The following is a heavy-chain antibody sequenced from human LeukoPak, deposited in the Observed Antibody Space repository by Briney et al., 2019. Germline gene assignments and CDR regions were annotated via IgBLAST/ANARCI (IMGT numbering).Heavy chain of an antibody. CDR3: AKGDSSGWLFDY. V-gene: IGHV3-23*01. D-gene: IGHD6-19*01. CDR2: ISGSGGST. CDR1: GFSFRSYA. J-gene: IGHJ4*02. Sequence: GGSLRLSCAASGFSFRSYAMSWVRQAPGKGLEWVLSISGSGGSTYYADSVKGRFTISRDNSKNTLSLQMSSLRAEDTAVYYCAKGDSSGWLFDYWGQGTLVTVSS.